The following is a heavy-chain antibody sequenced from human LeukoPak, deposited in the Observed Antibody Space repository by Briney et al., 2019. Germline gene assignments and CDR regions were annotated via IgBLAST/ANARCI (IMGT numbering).Heavy chain of an antibody. V-gene: IGHV4-59*12. J-gene: IGHJ4*02. CDR1: GGSISNY. D-gene: IGHD3-10*01. CDR2: TYYSGST. Sequence: SETLSLTCSVSGGSISNYWSWIRQPPGKGLEWFGYTYYSGSTNYKSPLKSRVTMSGDTSKNQFSLKLSSVTAADTAVYYCAFRYYYGSGNLIDYWGQGTLVTVSS. CDR3: AFRYYYGSGNLIDY.